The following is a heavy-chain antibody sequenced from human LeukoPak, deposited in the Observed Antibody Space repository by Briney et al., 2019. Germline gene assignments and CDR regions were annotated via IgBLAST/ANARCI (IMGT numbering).Heavy chain of an antibody. V-gene: IGHV6-1*01. CDR3: ARVGSSGWYDPAEFDY. Sequence: SQTLSLTCAISGDSVSSNSAAWNWIRQSPSRGLEWLGRTHYRSKWYNDYAVSVKSRITINPDTSKNQFSLQLNSVTPEDTAVYYCARVGSSGWYDPAEFDYWGQGTLVTVSS. CDR2: THYRSKWYN. CDR1: GDSVSSNSAA. J-gene: IGHJ4*02. D-gene: IGHD6-19*01.